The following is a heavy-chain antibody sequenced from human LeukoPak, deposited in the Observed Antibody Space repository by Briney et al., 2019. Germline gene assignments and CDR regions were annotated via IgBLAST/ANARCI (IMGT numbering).Heavy chain of an antibody. CDR3: ARDGRIAAPGTDLDY. V-gene: IGHV3-74*01. D-gene: IGHD6-13*01. J-gene: IGHJ4*02. CDR2: IKSDGSST. Sequence: GGSLRLSCAASGFSFSSYWMHWVRQAPGKGLVWVSRIKSDGSSTNYADSVKGRFTISRDNAKNTLYLQMNSLRAEDTAEYYCARDGRIAAPGTDLDYWGKGTLVTVSS. CDR1: GFSFSSYW.